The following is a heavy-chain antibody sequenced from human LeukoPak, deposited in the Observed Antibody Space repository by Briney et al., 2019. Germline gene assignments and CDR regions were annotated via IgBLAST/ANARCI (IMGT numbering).Heavy chain of an antibody. Sequence: ASVKVSCKASGYTFTSYDINWVRQATGQGLEWMGWMNPNSGNTGYAQKFQGRVTMTRNTSISTAYMELSSLRSEDTAVYYCARCDYSSSRSYYYYGMDVWGQGTTVTVSS. J-gene: IGHJ6*02. CDR1: GYTFTSYD. D-gene: IGHD4-11*01. CDR2: MNPNSGNT. CDR3: ARCDYSSSRSYYYYGMDV. V-gene: IGHV1-8*01.